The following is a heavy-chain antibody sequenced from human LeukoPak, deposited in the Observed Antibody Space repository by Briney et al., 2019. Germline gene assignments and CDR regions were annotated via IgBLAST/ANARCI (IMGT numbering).Heavy chain of an antibody. J-gene: IGHJ4*02. Sequence: GASVKVSCKASGYTFTSYGISWVRQAPGQGLEWMGWISAYNGNTNYAQKLQGRVTMTTDTSTSTAYMELRSLRSDDTAVYYCARDQDYCSDGSCYSTRADYWGQGTLVTVSS. CDR3: ARDQDYCSDGSCYSTRADY. CDR1: GYTFTSYG. V-gene: IGHV1-18*04. D-gene: IGHD2-15*01. CDR2: ISAYNGNT.